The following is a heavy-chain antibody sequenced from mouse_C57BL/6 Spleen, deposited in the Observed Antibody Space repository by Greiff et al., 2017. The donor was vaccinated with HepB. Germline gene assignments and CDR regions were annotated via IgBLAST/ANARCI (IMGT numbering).Heavy chain of an antibody. J-gene: IGHJ4*01. V-gene: IGHV5-17*01. CDR3: AREEITTNDYTMDY. Sequence: EVMLVESGGGLVKPGGSLKLSCAASGFTFSDYGMHWVRQAPEKGLEWVAYISSGSSTIYYADTVKGRFTITRDNAKNTLFLQMTSLRSEDTAMYYCAREEITTNDYTMDYWGQGTSVTVSS. CDR1: GFTFSDYG. D-gene: IGHD1-1*01. CDR2: ISSGSSTI.